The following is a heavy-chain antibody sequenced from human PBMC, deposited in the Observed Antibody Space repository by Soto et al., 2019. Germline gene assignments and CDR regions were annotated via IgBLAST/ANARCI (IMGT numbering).Heavy chain of an antibody. D-gene: IGHD3-3*02. Sequence: PSETLSLTCTVSGDSIISSDFYWGWIRQPPGKGLEWIGSIFYLGTSYYNPSLKSRVTMSVDTSKNQFSLKLRSVTAADTAMYYCARHSLALRKNNWFDPWGQGMVVTVSS. J-gene: IGHJ5*02. CDR3: ARHSLALRKNNWFDP. CDR1: GDSIISSDFY. CDR2: IFYLGTS. V-gene: IGHV4-39*01.